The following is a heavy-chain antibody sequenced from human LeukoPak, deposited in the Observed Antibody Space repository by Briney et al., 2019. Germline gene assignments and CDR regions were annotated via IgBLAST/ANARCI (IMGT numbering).Heavy chain of an antibody. CDR3: ARDRRINRFYS. D-gene: IGHD1-14*01. J-gene: IGHJ4*02. V-gene: IGHV1-69*04. CDR1: GGTFSSYA. Sequence: GSSVKVSCKASGGTFSSYAISRVRQAPGQGLEWMGGIIPILGIANYAQKFQGRVTITADKSTSTAYMELSSLRSDDTAVYYCARDRRINRFYSWGQGTLVTVSS. CDR2: IIPILGIA.